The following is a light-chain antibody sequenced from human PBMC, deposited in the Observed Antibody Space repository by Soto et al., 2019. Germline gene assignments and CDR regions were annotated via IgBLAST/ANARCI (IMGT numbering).Light chain of an antibody. CDR3: QQFDDSPPAFT. J-gene: IGKJ2*01. V-gene: IGKV3-20*01. CDR2: GSS. CDR1: QTVSSKY. Sequence: ESVLTQSPGTLSLSPGERATLSCRASQTVSSKYLTWYQQKPGQAPRLLIYGSSIRATGIPARFSGSRSGEDFALTISSLEPEDFAVYYCQQFDDSPPAFTFGQGTKLEI.